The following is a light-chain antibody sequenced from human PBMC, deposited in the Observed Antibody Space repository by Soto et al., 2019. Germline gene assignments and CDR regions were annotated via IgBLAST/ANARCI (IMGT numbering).Light chain of an antibody. CDR2: DVS. V-gene: IGLV2-14*01. CDR1: SSDVGGYNY. CDR3: SSYTCSSTYLV. J-gene: IGLJ2*01. Sequence: QSVLTQPASVSGSPGQSITISCTGTSSDVGGYNYVSWYQQHPGKAPKLMIYDVSNRPSGVSNRFSGSKSGNTASLTISGLQAEDEADYYCSSYTCSSTYLVFGGGTKLTVL.